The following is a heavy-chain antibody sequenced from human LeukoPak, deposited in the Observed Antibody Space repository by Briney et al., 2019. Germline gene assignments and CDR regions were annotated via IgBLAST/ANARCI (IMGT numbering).Heavy chain of an antibody. V-gene: IGHV3-48*03. Sequence: GGSLRLSCAASRFTPSGYEMNCVRQAPGKGVEWVSYISSRGSTIHYADSVKARFTISRDNAKNSLFLQMNSLRAEDTAVYFCARDGYYYDSSGFYYFGLDVWGQGTTVSVSS. D-gene: IGHD3-22*01. CDR3: ARDGYYYDSSGFYYFGLDV. CDR1: RFTPSGYE. CDR2: ISSRGSTI. J-gene: IGHJ6*02.